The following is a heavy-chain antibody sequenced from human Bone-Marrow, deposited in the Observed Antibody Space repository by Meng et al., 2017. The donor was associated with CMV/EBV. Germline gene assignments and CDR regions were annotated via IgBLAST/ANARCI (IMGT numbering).Heavy chain of an antibody. Sequence: GSLRLSCAVYGGSFSGYYWSWIRQPPGKGLEWIGYIYYSGSTNYNPSLKSRVTISVDTSKNQFSLKLSSVTAADTAVYYCARGLNCNDVDYWGQGTLVTFSS. J-gene: IGHJ4*02. CDR1: GGSFSGYY. D-gene: IGHD1-1*01. V-gene: IGHV4-59*01. CDR2: IYYSGST. CDR3: ARGLNCNDVDY.